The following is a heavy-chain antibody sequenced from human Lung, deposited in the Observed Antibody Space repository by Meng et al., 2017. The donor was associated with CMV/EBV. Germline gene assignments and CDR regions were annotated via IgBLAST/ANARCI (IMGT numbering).Heavy chain of an antibody. CDR1: GGSFSGYY. CDR3: ARKKSLTMVRGKMRGGWFEP. Sequence: SXTXSLXCAVYGGSFSGYYWSWIRQPPGKGLEWIGEINHSGSTNYNPSLKSRVTISVDTSKNQFSLKLSSVTAADTAVYYCARKKSLTMVRGKMRGGWFEPWXQGNXVTVSS. V-gene: IGHV4-34*01. CDR2: INHSGST. J-gene: IGHJ5*02. D-gene: IGHD3-10*01.